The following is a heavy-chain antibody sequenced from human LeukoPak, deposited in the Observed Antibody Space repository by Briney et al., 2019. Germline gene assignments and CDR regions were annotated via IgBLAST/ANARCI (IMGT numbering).Heavy chain of an antibody. Sequence: PGGSLRLSCAASGFTFSSYWMSWVRQAPGKGLECVANIKEDGSEEYYVDSVKGRFSISRDNAKNSLYLQMNSLRAEDTAVYYCARDWLAGNLYHASDLWGKGTMVTVSS. CDR3: ARDWLAGNLYHASDL. V-gene: IGHV3-7*01. J-gene: IGHJ3*01. CDR2: IKEDGSEE. D-gene: IGHD3-22*01. CDR1: GFTFSSYW.